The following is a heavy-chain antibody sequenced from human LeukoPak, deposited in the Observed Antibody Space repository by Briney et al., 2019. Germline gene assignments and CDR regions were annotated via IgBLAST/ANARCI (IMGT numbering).Heavy chain of an antibody. CDR2: INHSGSI. CDR1: GGSISGYY. D-gene: IGHD3-10*01. CDR3: ARSRIMYGSRTSVDY. Sequence: PSETLSLTCTVSGGSISGYYWSWIRQPPGKGLEWIGGINHSGSINYNPSLKSRVTISVDTSKNQFSLKLTSVTAADTAVYYCARSRIMYGSRTSVDYWGQGTLITVSS. J-gene: IGHJ4*02. V-gene: IGHV4-34*01.